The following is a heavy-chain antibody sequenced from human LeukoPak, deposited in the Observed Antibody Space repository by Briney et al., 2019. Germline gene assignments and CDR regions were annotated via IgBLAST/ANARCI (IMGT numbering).Heavy chain of an antibody. J-gene: IGHJ3*02. Sequence: SETLSLTCTVSGGSISSGSYYGSWIRQPAGKGLEWIGRIYTSGSTNYNPSLKSRVTISVDTSKNQSSLKLSSVTAADTAVYYCARYGYSNYVRGGVWAFDIWGQGTMVTVSS. CDR3: ARYGYSNYVRGGVWAFDI. D-gene: IGHD4-11*01. V-gene: IGHV4-61*02. CDR1: GGSISSGSYY. CDR2: IYTSGST.